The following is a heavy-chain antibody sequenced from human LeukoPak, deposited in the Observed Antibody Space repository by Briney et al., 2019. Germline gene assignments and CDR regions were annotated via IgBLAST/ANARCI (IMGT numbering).Heavy chain of an antibody. V-gene: IGHV3-23*01. CDR1: GFTFSSYA. CDR3: AKVSIVVVPAAIRFDP. J-gene: IGHJ5*02. CDR2: ISGSGGST. Sequence: GGSLRLSCAASGFTFSSYAMSWVRQAPGKGLEWVSAISGSGGSTYYADSVKGQFTISRDNSKNTLYLQMNSLRAEDTAVYYCAKVSIVVVPAAIRFDPWGQGTLVTVSS. D-gene: IGHD2-2*01.